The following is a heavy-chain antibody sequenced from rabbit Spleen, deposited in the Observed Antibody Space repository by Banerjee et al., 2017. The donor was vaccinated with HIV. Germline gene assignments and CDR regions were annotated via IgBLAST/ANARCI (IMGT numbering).Heavy chain of an antibody. CDR3: ARDTSSSFSSYGMDL. D-gene: IGHD1-1*01. CDR1: GIDFSNHYY. Sequence: QQQLEESGGGLVKPGGTLTLTCNASGIDFSNHYYMCWVRQAPGKGLELIGCIYTGSGNTYYASWVNGRFTISRSTSLNTVDLKMTSLTAADTATYFCARDTSSSFSSYGMDLWGPGTLVTVS. J-gene: IGHJ6*01. V-gene: IGHV1S43*01. CDR2: IYTGSGNT.